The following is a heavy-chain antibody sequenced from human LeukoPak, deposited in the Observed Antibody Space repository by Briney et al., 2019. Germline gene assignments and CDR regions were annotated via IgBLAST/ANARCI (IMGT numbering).Heavy chain of an antibody. V-gene: IGHV4-4*07. Sequence: SETLSLTCTVSGGSISSYYWSWIRQPAGKGLEWFGRIYTSGTTNYNPSLKSRVTMSVDTSKNQFSLKLSSVTAADTAVYYCARDHDYYDSSGYWDYWGQGTLVTVSS. D-gene: IGHD3-22*01. J-gene: IGHJ4*02. CDR2: IYTSGTT. CDR3: ARDHDYYDSSGYWDY. CDR1: GGSISSYY.